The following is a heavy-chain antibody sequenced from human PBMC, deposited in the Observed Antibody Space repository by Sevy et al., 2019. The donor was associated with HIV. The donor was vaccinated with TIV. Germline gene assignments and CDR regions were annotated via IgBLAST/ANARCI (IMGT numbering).Heavy chain of an antibody. Sequence: GGSLRLSCAASGFTFSSYWMSWVRQAPGKGLEWVANIKQDGSEKYYVDSVKGRFTISRDNAKNSLYLQMNSLRAEDTAVYYCASGLAIAVAGNYYYYGMDVWGQWTTVTVSS. CDR2: IKQDGSEK. J-gene: IGHJ6*02. CDR3: ASGLAIAVAGNYYYYGMDV. V-gene: IGHV3-7*01. D-gene: IGHD6-19*01. CDR1: GFTFSSYW.